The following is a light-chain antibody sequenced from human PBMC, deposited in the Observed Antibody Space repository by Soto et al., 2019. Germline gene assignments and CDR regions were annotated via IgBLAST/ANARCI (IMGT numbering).Light chain of an antibody. CDR3: QEYSSYWT. J-gene: IGKJ1*01. V-gene: IGKV1-5*01. CDR2: DAS. CDR1: QSINRR. Sequence: DIQMTQSPSTLSASAGDRVTITCRTSQSINRRLAWYQQKTGKAPKLLIYDASNLESGVPSRFSGSGSGTEFTLIISGLQSDDFATYYCQEYSSYWTFGQGTKVEVK.